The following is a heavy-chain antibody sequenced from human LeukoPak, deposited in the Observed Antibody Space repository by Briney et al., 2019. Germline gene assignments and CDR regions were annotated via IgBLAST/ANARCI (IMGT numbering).Heavy chain of an antibody. D-gene: IGHD5-18*01. V-gene: IGHV5-51*01. CDR2: IYPGDSDT. CDR1: GYSFTNYW. J-gene: IGHJ4*02. CDR3: ARHAGVVDTALASKTPYYFDY. Sequence: HGESLKISCKGSGYSFTNYWIGWVRQMPGKGFEWMGIIYPGDSDTRYSPSFQGQVTISADKSISTACLQWSSLKASDTAMYYCARHAGVVDTALASKTPYYFDYWGQGTLVTVSS.